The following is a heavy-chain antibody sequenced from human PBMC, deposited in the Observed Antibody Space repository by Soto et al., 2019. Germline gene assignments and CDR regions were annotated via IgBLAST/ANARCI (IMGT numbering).Heavy chain of an antibody. J-gene: IGHJ5*02. CDR2: IRQDGGAQ. V-gene: IGHV3-7*03. CDR1: GFTYTTYW. CDR3: VRGGHGSGSYLGSS. D-gene: IGHD3-10*01. Sequence: EEQLVESGGGLAQPGGSLRLSCVASGFTYTTYWMSWVRQAPGKGLEWVANIRQDGGAQYYVDSVKGRFTISRDNAKNSVYLQMDSLIVEDTAVYYCVRGGHGSGSYLGSSWGQEILVTVSS.